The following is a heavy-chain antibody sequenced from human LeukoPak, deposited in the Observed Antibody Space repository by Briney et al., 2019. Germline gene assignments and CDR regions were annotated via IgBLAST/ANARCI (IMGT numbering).Heavy chain of an antibody. CDR1: GFTFSRHW. CDR2: MNADGSTS. D-gene: IGHD5-18*01. J-gene: IGHJ4*02. CDR3: TSDTVNTAVGIDY. Sequence: PGGSLRLSCAGSGFTFSRHWMHWVRQAPGKGLVWVSRMNADGSTSNYADSVKDRFTISRDNARNTLHLQMDSLSAEDTAVYYCTSDTVNTAVGIDYWGQGTLVTVSS. V-gene: IGHV3-74*01.